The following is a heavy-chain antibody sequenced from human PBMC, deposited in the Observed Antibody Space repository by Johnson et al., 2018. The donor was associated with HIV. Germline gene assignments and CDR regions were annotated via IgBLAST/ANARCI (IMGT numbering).Heavy chain of an antibody. J-gene: IGHJ3*02. CDR2: ISSSGSTI. CDR3: ARDRVGATSFDI. V-gene: IGHV3-11*04. Sequence: QMMLVESGGGLVKPGGSLRLSCAASGFIFSDYYMSWIRQAPGKGLEWVSYISSSGSTIYYADSVKGRFTISRDNAKNSLYLQMTRLRAEDTAVYYSARDRVGATSFDIWGHGTMVTVSS. D-gene: IGHD1-26*01. CDR1: GFIFSDYY.